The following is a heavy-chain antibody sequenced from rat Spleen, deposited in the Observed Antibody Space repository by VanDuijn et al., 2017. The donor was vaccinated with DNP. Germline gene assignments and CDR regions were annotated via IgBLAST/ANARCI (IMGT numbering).Heavy chain of an antibody. J-gene: IGHJ2*01. CDR3: ARWSRYFDY. Sequence: EVQLQESGPGLVKPSQSLSLTCSVTGYSISSNYWAWIRKFPGNKMEWMGYISYSGGTSYNPSLKSRISITRDTSKNQFFLQLNSVTTEDTATYYCARWSRYFDYWGQGVMVTVSS. CDR1: GYSISSNY. V-gene: IGHV3-1*01. CDR2: ISYSGGT.